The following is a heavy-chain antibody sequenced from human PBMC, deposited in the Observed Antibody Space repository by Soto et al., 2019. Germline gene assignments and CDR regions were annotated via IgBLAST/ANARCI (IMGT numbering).Heavy chain of an antibody. CDR1: GYTFTTYG. CDR2: ISAYNGNT. CDR3: ARVRLGVLSFDY. D-gene: IGHD3-16*02. J-gene: IGHJ4*02. Sequence: QVQLVQSGAEVKKPGASMKVSCKASGYTFTTYGISWVRQAPGQGLEWMGWISAYNGNTNYAQKFEGRVTMTTDTSTTTAYMEVRSLRSVDTAVYYCARVRLGVLSFDYWGQGTLVIVSS. V-gene: IGHV1-18*04.